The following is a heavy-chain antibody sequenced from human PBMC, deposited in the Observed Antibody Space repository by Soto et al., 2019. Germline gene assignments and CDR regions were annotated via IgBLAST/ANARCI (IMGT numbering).Heavy chain of an antibody. CDR1: GFTFDDYA. D-gene: IGHD6-19*01. CDR2: ISWNSGSI. V-gene: IGHV3-9*01. Sequence: EVQLVESGGGLVQPGRSLRLSCAASGFTFDDYAMHWVRQAPGKGLEWVSGISWNSGSIGYADSVKGRFTISRDNAKNSLYLQMNSLRAEDTALSYCAKVSGDAFDLWGQGTMVTVSS. CDR3: AKVSGDAFDL. J-gene: IGHJ3*01.